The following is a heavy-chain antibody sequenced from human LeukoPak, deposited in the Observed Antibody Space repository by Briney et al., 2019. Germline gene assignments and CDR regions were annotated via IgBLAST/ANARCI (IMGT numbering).Heavy chain of an antibody. CDR3: ARSLDIVATIVDY. D-gene: IGHD5-12*01. Sequence: PGRSLRLSCAASGFTFSSYAMHWVRQAPGKGLEWVADISYDGSNKYYADSVKGRFTISRDNSKNTLYLQMNSLRAEDTAVYYCARSLDIVATIVDYWGQGTLVTVSS. CDR2: ISYDGSNK. CDR1: GFTFSSYA. J-gene: IGHJ4*02. V-gene: IGHV3-30*04.